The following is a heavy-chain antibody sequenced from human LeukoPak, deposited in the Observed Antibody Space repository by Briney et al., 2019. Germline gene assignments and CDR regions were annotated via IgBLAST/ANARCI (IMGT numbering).Heavy chain of an antibody. CDR1: GYTFTSYY. CDR2: IKPSGGST. D-gene: IGHD6-13*01. J-gene: IGHJ1*01. Sequence: ASVKVSCKASGYTFTSYYMHWVRQAPGQGLEWMGIIKPSGGSTSYAQKFQGRVTMTRDTSTSTVYMELSSLRSEDTAVYYCARDRSRLRYSSSWGPHGPNELQHWGQGTLVTVSS. CDR3: ARDRSRLRYSSSWGPHGPNELQH. V-gene: IGHV1-46*01.